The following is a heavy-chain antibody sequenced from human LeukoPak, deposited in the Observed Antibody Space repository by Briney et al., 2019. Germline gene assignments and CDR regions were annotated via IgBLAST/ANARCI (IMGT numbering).Heavy chain of an antibody. CDR3: ARVDHCSSTSCYVGGGGHYYYYYGMDV. CDR1: GYTFTGYY. V-gene: IGHV1-2*02. D-gene: IGHD2-2*01. J-gene: IGHJ6*02. CDR2: INPNSGGT. Sequence: GAPVKVSCKASGYTFTGYYMHWVRQAPGQGLEWMGWINPNSGGTNYAQKFQGRVTMTRDTSISTAYMELSRLRSDDTAVYYCARVDHCSSTSCYVGGGGHYYYYYGMDVWGQGTTVTVSS.